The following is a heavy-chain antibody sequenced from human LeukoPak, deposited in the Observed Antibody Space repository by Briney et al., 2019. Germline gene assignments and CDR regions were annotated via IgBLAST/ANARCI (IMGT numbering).Heavy chain of an antibody. CDR3: AKVPRQNGWFPLSDY. CDR2: ISGSSDTV. Sequence: GGSLRLSCAASGFTFSSYEMNWVRQAPGKGLEWVSQISGSSDTVDYADSVKGRFTISRDNAKNSLYLQMNSLRAEDTAVYYCAKVPRQNGWFPLSDYWGQGALVTVSS. J-gene: IGHJ4*02. D-gene: IGHD6-19*01. V-gene: IGHV3-48*01. CDR1: GFTFSSYE.